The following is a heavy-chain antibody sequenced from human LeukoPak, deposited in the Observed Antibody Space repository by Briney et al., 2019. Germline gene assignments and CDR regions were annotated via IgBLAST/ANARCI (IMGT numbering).Heavy chain of an antibody. CDR3: AKDTTYYYDSSGYRMFDY. V-gene: IGHV3-23*01. J-gene: IGHJ4*02. Sequence: PGGSLRLSCAASEFTFSSYAMSWVRQAPGKGLEWVSAISGSGGSTYYADSVKGRFTISRDNSKNTLYLQMNSLRAEDTAVYYCAKDTTYYYDSSGYRMFDYWGQGTLDTVSS. CDR1: EFTFSSYA. D-gene: IGHD3-22*01. CDR2: ISGSGGST.